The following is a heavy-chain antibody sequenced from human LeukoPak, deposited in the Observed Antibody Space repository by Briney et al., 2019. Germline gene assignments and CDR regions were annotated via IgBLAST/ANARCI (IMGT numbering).Heavy chain of an antibody. CDR3: AKEHCSSTSSYGNWFDP. CDR2: INPNSGGT. CDR1: GYTFTGYY. J-gene: IGHJ5*02. D-gene: IGHD2-2*01. V-gene: IGHV1-2*02. Sequence: AASVKVSCKASGYTFTGYYMHWVRQAPGQGLEWMGWINPNSGGTNYAQKFQGRVTMTRDTSISTAYMGLSRLRSDDTAVSYCAKEHCSSTSSYGNWFDPWGQGTLVTVSS.